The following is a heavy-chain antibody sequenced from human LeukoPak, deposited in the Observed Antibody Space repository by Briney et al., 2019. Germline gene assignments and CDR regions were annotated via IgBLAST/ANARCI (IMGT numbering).Heavy chain of an antibody. V-gene: IGHV4-34*01. Sequence: PSETLSLTCAVYGGSFSGYYWSWIRQPPGKGLEWIGEINHSGSTNYNPSLKSRVTISVDTSKNQFSLKLSSVTAADTAVYYRARGRKFRGYYGSGSRSFDYWGQGTLVTVSS. D-gene: IGHD3-10*01. CDR3: ARGRKFRGYYGSGSRSFDY. CDR2: INHSGST. CDR1: GGSFSGYY. J-gene: IGHJ4*02.